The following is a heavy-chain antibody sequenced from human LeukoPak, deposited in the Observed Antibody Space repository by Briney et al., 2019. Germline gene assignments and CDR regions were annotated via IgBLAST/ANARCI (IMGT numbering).Heavy chain of an antibody. V-gene: IGHV7-4-1*02. D-gene: IGHD6-19*01. CDR1: GYTFTRFA. Sequence: ASVKVSCKASGYTFTRFAMNWVRQAPGQGLDWMGWINTNTGNPTYAQGFTGRFVFSLDTSVSTAYLQISSLKAEDTAVYYCARDWYTSDWYGTQPGYWGQGTLVTVSS. CDR3: ARDWYTSDWYGTQPGY. CDR2: INTNTGNP. J-gene: IGHJ4*02.